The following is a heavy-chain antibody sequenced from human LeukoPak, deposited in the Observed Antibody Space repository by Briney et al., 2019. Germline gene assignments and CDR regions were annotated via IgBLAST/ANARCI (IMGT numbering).Heavy chain of an antibody. Sequence: GGSLRLSCAASGFTFSSYGMYWVRQAPGKGLEWVSAISGSGGSTYYADSVKGRFTISRDNSKNTLYLQMNSLRAEDTAVYYCANGYRVYDILTGYREDQFDYWGQGTLVTVSS. CDR2: ISGSGGST. J-gene: IGHJ4*02. CDR1: GFTFSSYG. D-gene: IGHD3-9*01. CDR3: ANGYRVYDILTGYREDQFDY. V-gene: IGHV3-NL1*01.